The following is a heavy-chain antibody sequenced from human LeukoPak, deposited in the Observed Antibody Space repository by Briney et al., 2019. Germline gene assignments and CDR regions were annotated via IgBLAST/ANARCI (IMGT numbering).Heavy chain of an antibody. CDR2: ISSDGGST. D-gene: IGHD1-26*01. CDR3: ARSNNIVGATYFDY. CDR1: GFTFSTYA. J-gene: IGHJ4*02. V-gene: IGHV3-64*02. Sequence: PGGSLRLSCAASGFTFSTYAMHWVRQAPGKGLEYISSISSDGGSTYYADSVKGRFIISRDNFKNTLYLQMGRLRAEDMAVYYCARSNNIVGATYFDYWGQGTLVTVSS.